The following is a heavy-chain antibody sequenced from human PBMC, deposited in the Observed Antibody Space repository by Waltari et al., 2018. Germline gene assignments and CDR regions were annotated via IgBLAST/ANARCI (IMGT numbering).Heavy chain of an antibody. CDR2: IYTSGST. CDR3: AREADSSDVAFDI. V-gene: IGHV4-4*07. Sequence: QVQLQESGPGLVKPSETLSLTCTVSGGSISSYYWSWIRQPAGKGLEWIGRIYTSGSTTDNPSLRSRCTRSVDTSKNQFSLKLSSVTAADTAVYYCAREADSSDVAFDIWGQGTMVTVSS. J-gene: IGHJ3*02. CDR1: GGSISSYY. D-gene: IGHD6-6*01.